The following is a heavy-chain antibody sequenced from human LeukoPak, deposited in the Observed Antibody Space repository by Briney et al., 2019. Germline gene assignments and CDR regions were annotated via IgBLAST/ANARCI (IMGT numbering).Heavy chain of an antibody. J-gene: IGHJ4*02. CDR3: AAKGNGYSGSYVFVH. CDR1: GFTFRSYA. V-gene: IGHV3-30*14. D-gene: IGHD1-26*01. CDR2: ISYDGTKI. Sequence: GGSLRLSCSASGFTFRSYAMHWVRQAPGKGLEWVSVISYDGTKIYSADSVKGRFTISRDNSENTLNLQMNSLRAEDTAVYYCAAKGNGYSGSYVFVHWGQGTLVTVSS.